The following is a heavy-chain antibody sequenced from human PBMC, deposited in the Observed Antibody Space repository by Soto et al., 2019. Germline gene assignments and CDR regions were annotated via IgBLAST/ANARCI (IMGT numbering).Heavy chain of an antibody. CDR3: ARSHPGWSTRGFDY. D-gene: IGHD6-19*01. Sequence: DSVKVSCKASGYTFTRYAMHWVRQAPGQRLEWMGWINAGNGNTKYSQKFQGRVTITRDTSASTAYMELSSLRSEDTAVYYCARSHPGWSTRGFDYWGPGTLVTVSS. J-gene: IGHJ4*02. CDR1: GYTFTRYA. V-gene: IGHV1-3*01. CDR2: INAGNGNT.